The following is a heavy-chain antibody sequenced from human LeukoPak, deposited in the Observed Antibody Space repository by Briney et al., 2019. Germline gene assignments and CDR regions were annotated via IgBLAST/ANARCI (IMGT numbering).Heavy chain of an antibody. V-gene: IGHV4-61*02. J-gene: IGHJ4*02. CDR1: GGSISSGSYY. CDR2: IYTSGST. Sequence: PSETLSLTCTVSGGSISSGSYYWSWIRLPAGKGLEWIGRIYTSGSTNYNPSLKSRVTISVDTSKNQFSLKLSSVTAADTAVYYCAREGYYGSGRRVDYWGQGTLVTVSS. CDR3: AREGYYGSGRRVDY. D-gene: IGHD3-10*01.